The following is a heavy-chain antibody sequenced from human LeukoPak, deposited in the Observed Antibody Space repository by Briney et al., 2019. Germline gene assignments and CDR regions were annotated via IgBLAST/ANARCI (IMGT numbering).Heavy chain of an antibody. CDR3: ARDFDHYDSSGYLDY. CDR2: INPSGGTT. J-gene: IGHJ4*02. CDR1: GYTFTNYY. V-gene: IGHV1-46*01. D-gene: IGHD3-22*01. Sequence: ASVKVSCKASGYTFTNYYIHWVRQAPGQGLEWMGIINPSGGTTSYAQKFQGRVTMTGDTSTSTVYMELSSLRSEDTAVYYCARDFDHYDSSGYLDYWGQGTLVTVSS.